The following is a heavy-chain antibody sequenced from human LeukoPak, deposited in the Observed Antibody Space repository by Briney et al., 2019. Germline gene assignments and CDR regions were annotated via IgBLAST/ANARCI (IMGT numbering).Heavy chain of an antibody. CDR2: IFYTGSA. Sequence: PSETLSLTCTVSGGSISSSSYYWGWIRQPPGKGLEFIGSIFYTGSAYYNPSLKSRVSISVDTSKSHFSLNLISVTAADTALYYCASLFYFGSGSFPTYWGLGTLVTVSS. CDR3: ASLFYFGSGSFPTY. V-gene: IGHV4-39*01. CDR1: GGSISSSSYY. D-gene: IGHD3-10*01. J-gene: IGHJ4*02.